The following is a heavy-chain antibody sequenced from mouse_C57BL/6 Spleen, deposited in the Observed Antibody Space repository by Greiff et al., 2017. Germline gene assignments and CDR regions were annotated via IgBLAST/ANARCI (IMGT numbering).Heavy chain of an antibody. CDR3: ASNWDGAY. J-gene: IGHJ3*01. Sequence: EVQLLQSGPELVKPGASVKLSCTASGYSFTGYYMYWVKQSPEKSLEWIGEINPSTGGTTYNQKFKSKSTLTVDKSSSTDYMQFNTLTSEDSAVYYCASNWDGAYWGQGTLVTVSA. CDR2: INPSTGGT. V-gene: IGHV1-42*01. CDR1: GYSFTGYY. D-gene: IGHD4-1*01.